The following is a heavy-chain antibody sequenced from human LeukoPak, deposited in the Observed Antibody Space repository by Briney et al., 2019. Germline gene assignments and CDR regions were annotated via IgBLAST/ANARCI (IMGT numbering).Heavy chain of an antibody. CDR2: MNPNSGNT. J-gene: IGHJ5*02. Sequence: ASVKVSCKASGYTFTSYDINWVRQATGQGLEWMGWMNPNSGNTGYAQKFQGRVTMTRNTSISTAFMELSSLRSEDTAVYYCARYLLWFGELRWFDPWGQGTLVTVSS. V-gene: IGHV1-8*01. D-gene: IGHD3-10*01. CDR3: ARYLLWFGELRWFDP. CDR1: GYTFTSYD.